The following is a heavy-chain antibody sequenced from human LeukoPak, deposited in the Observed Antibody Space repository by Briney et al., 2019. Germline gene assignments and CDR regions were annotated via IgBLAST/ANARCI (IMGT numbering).Heavy chain of an antibody. V-gene: IGHV3-7*01. CDR1: EFTFSTYW. D-gene: IGHD3-22*01. CDR2: INQDGSEM. J-gene: IGHJ4*02. Sequence: GGSLRLSCVASEFTFSTYWMSRVRQAPGKGLEWVANINQDGSEMYYVDSVRDRFTISRDNAKNSLYLHMNSLRAADTAVYYCARVETPHYYESDGTADYWGQGTLVTVSA. CDR3: ARVETPHYYESDGTADY.